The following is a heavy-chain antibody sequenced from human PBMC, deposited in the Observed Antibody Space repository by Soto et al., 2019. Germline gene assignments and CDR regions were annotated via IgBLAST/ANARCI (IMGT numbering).Heavy chain of an antibody. J-gene: IGHJ5*02. Sequence: TSETLSLTCSVSGDYIHVGGHYWTWIRQRPGKGLEWMGYIYYTGKTYYNPSLESRLTMSVDRSKNQFSLRLTSVTAADTAVYFCGRDLTSNANCIDPWGQGTLVTVSS. CDR1: GDYIHVGGHY. CDR2: IYYTGKT. V-gene: IGHV4-30-4*01. CDR3: GRDLTSNANCIDP. D-gene: IGHD2-2*01.